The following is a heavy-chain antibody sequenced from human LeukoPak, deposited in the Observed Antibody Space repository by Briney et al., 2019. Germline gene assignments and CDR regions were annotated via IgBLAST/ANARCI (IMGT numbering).Heavy chain of an antibody. D-gene: IGHD6-6*01. J-gene: IGHJ6*02. CDR2: IYPGDSDT. CDR1: GYSFTSYW. CDR3: ARGRGSSSINYYYGMDV. Sequence: GESLEISCKGSGYSFTSYWIGWVRQMPGKGLEWMGIIYPGDSDTRYSPSFQGQVTISADKSISTAYLQWSSLKASDTAMYYCARGRGSSSINYYYGMDVWGQGTTVTVSS. V-gene: IGHV5-51*01.